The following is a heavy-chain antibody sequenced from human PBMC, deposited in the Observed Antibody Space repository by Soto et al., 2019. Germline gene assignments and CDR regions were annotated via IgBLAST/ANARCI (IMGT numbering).Heavy chain of an antibody. Sequence: VQLVESGGGLVQPGGSLRLSCSTSGFTLSSHWTHWVRQAPGKGLVWVSRINSAGSITTYADSVRGRFTISRDNAKNTVYLQMNSLRADDTAVYYCARGTYYSYGYTDYWGQGTLVTVSS. J-gene: IGHJ4*02. CDR2: INSAGSIT. CDR1: GFTLSSHW. D-gene: IGHD5-18*01. V-gene: IGHV3-74*01. CDR3: ARGTYYSYGYTDY.